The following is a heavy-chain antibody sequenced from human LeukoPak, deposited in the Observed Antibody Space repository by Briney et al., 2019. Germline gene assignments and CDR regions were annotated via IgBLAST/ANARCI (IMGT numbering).Heavy chain of an antibody. CDR2: IKPDGSEK. CDR1: GITFGSYW. D-gene: IGHD6-19*01. CDR3: ARGRMAVAGSYEY. J-gene: IGHJ4*02. V-gene: IGHV3-7*05. Sequence: PGGSLRLSCAASGITFGSYWMTWVRQAPGKGLECGANIKPDGSEKHYVDSVEGRFTISRDNAKNSLFLEMNSLRAEDTAVYYCARGRMAVAGSYEYWGQGTLVTVSS.